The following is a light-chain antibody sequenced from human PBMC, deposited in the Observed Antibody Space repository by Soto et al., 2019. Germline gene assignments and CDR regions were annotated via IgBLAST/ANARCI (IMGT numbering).Light chain of an antibody. Sequence: QSVLTQPPSASGTPGQRVTISCSGSSSNIGGHFVYWYHQLPGTAPQLLIYRNDQRPSGVPDRFSASKSGTSASLVISGLRSEDEADYYCASWDDSLNGPVFGGGTKLTVL. CDR3: ASWDDSLNGPV. CDR2: RND. CDR1: SSNIGGHF. J-gene: IGLJ2*01. V-gene: IGLV1-47*01.